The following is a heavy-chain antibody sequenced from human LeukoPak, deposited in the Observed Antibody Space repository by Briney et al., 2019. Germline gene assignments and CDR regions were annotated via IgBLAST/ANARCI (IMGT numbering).Heavy chain of an antibody. J-gene: IGHJ4*02. CDR3: ATEANGRHYDY. V-gene: IGHV3-21*06. D-gene: IGHD2-8*01. CDR1: GLIFSTSG. Sequence: PGGSLRLSCTTSGLIFSTSGFNWVRPAPGKGLEWVASIGPTGFDTYHADSIKSPFTISRDNANNFLYLQMDSLRAEDTVAYYCATEANGRHYDYWGQGTLLTVSS. CDR2: IGPTGFDT.